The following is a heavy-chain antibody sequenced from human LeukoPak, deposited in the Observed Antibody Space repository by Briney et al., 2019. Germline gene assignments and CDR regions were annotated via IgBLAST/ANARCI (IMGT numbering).Heavy chain of an antibody. CDR1: GGSFSGYY. V-gene: IGHV4-34*01. CDR3: ARFLVVTRNPAPYGMDV. CDR2: INHSGST. Sequence: SETLSLTCAVYGGSFSGYYWSWIRQPPRKGLEWIGEINHSGSTNYNPSLKSRVTISVDTSKNQFSLKLSSVTAADTAVYYCARFLVVTRNPAPYGMDVWGQGTTVTVCS. J-gene: IGHJ6*02. D-gene: IGHD4-23*01.